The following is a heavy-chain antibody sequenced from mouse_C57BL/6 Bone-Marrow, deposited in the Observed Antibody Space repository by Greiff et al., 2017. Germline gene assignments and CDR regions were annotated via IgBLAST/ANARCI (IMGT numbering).Heavy chain of an antibody. Sequence: QVQLMQPGAELVKPGASVKMSCKASGYTFTSYWITWVKQRPGQGLEWIGDIYPGSGSTNYNEKFKSKATLTVDTSSSTAYMQLSSLTSEDSAVXYCARSGRYYDYTLDYWGQGTTLTVSS. V-gene: IGHV1-55*01. CDR3: ARSGRYYDYTLDY. D-gene: IGHD2-4*01. CDR2: IYPGSGST. J-gene: IGHJ2*01. CDR1: GYTFTSYW.